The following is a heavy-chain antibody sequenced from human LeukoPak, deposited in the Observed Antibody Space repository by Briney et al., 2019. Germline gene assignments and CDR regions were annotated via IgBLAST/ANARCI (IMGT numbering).Heavy chain of an antibody. CDR2: TTYDGSNK. J-gene: IGHJ4*02. CDR3: ARAYSYGYIPDY. D-gene: IGHD5-18*01. Sequence: GRSLRLSCAASGFTFSSYALHWVRQAPGKGLEWVAGTTYDGSNKYYADSVKGRFTISRDNSKNTLYLQMNNLRAEDTAIYYCARAYSYGYIPDYWGQGTLVTVSS. CDR1: GFTFSSYA. V-gene: IGHV3-30-3*01.